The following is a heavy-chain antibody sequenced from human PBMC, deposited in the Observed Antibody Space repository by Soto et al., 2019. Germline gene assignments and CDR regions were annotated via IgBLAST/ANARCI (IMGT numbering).Heavy chain of an antibody. V-gene: IGHV4-39*01. D-gene: IGHD2-21*02. J-gene: IGHJ4*02. Sequence: SETLSLTCTVTGDSINNRSYYWGWIRQPPGKGLEWIGSIYYSGSTYNNPSLKSRVSMSVDTSRNQFSLKLRSVTAADTALYYCARQRTSVVTQAYFDSWGQGSLVTVSS. CDR3: ARQRTSVVTQAYFDS. CDR1: GDSINNRSYY. CDR2: IYYSGST.